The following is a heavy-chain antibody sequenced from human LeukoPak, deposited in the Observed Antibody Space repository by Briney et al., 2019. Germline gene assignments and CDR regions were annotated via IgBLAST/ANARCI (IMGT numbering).Heavy chain of an antibody. V-gene: IGHV3-23*01. D-gene: IGHD5-12*01. CDR1: GFTFSSYA. Sequence: GGSLRLSCAASGFTFSSYAMSWVRQAPGKGLEWVSSISGGGGVTYYAGSVKGRFTISRDNSKNTVYLQMNSLRAEDTAVYYCAKDPRVATIEIFDYWGQGTLVTVSS. CDR2: ISGGGGVT. J-gene: IGHJ4*02. CDR3: AKDPRVATIEIFDY.